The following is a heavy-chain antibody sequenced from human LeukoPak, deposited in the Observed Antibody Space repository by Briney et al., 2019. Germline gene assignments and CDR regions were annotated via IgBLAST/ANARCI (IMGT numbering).Heavy chain of an antibody. CDR1: GGSISSYY. CDR3: ARDYRGPSYYFDY. CDR2: IYYSGST. Sequence: SETLSLTCTVSGGSISSYYWSWIRQPPGKGLEWIGYIYYSGSTNYNPSLKSRVTISVDTSKNQFSLKLSSVTAADTAVYYCARDYRGPSYYFDYWGQGTLVTVSS. D-gene: IGHD4-11*01. J-gene: IGHJ4*02. V-gene: IGHV4-59*12.